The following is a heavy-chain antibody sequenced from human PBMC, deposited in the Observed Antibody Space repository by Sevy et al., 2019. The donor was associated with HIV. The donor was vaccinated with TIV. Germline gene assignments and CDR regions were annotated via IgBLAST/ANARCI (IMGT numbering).Heavy chain of an antibody. CDR1: GFTFSSHW. Sequence: GGSLRLSCAASGFTFSSHWMFWVRQAPGKGLVWVSHINSHGTITNYADSVKGRFTISRDNAKNTVYLQINSLRAEDTAVYYCARGQVLRFLEWPTYGMDVWGHGTTVTVSS. CDR3: ARGQVLRFLEWPTYGMDV. J-gene: IGHJ6*02. D-gene: IGHD3-3*01. V-gene: IGHV3-74*01. CDR2: INSHGTIT.